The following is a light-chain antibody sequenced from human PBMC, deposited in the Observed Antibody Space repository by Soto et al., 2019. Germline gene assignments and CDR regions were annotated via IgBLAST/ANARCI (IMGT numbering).Light chain of an antibody. CDR2: GAS. CDR1: QSVSSSY. Sequence: EIVLTQSPGTLSLSPGERATLSCRASQSVSSSYLAWYQQKPGQAPRLLIYGASTRATGIPARFSGSGSGTEFTLTISSLQSEDFAIYYCQQYNYQGTFGQGTKVDI. CDR3: QQYNYQGT. J-gene: IGKJ1*01. V-gene: IGKV3-15*01.